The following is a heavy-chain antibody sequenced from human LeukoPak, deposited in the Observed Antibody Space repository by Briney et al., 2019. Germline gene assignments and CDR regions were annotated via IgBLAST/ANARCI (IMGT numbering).Heavy chain of an antibody. V-gene: IGHV1-69*13. CDR2: IIPIFGTA. CDR1: GGTFSSYA. CDR3: ARTTPYDYVWGSPGNWFDP. Sequence: ASVNVSCKASGGTFSSYAISWVRQAPGQGLEWMGGIIPIFGTANYAQKFQGRVTITADESTSTAYMELSSLRSEDTAVYYCARTTPYDYVWGSPGNWFDPWGQGTLVTVSS. J-gene: IGHJ5*02. D-gene: IGHD3-16*01.